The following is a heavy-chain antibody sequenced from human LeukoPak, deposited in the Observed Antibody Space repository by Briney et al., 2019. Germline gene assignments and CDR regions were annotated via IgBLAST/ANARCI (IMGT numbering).Heavy chain of an antibody. V-gene: IGHV3-23*01. CDR2: ISGSGNST. CDR1: GCTFSSYA. Sequence: GGSLRLSCAASGCTFSSYAMSWVRQAPGKGLEWVSGISGSGNSTYYADSVKGLFTISKDNSKKTLFLQLKSPSAEDTAVYLCAKNLAYSYGNTRLDYWGQGTLVTVSS. D-gene: IGHD5-18*01. J-gene: IGHJ4*02. CDR3: AKNLAYSYGNTRLDY.